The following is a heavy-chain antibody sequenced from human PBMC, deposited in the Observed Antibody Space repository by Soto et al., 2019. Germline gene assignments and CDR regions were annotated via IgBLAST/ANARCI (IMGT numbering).Heavy chain of an antibody. D-gene: IGHD3-10*01. CDR2: IHSGST. V-gene: IGHV4-59*08. J-gene: IGHJ4*02. CDR1: AGSISSDY. CDR3: ARHDGSRSTDY. Sequence: QVQLQESGPGLVKPSGTLSLTCTVSAGSISSDYWNWIRQPPGKGLEWIGYIHSGSTTYSASLRSLVTISVDTSKNQFSLKLSSVTAADTAVYFCARHDGSRSTDYWGQGTLVTVSS.